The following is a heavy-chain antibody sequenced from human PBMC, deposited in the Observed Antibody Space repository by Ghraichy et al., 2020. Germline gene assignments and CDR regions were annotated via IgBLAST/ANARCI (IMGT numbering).Heavy chain of an antibody. Sequence: SETLSLTCTVSGGSISSSSYYWGWIRQPPGKGLEWIGSSYYSGSTYYNPSLKSRVTISVDTSKNQFSLKLSSVPAADTAVYYCARHEAIVAPHWAFDYWGQGTLVAVSS. J-gene: IGHJ4*02. CDR1: GGSISSSSYY. CDR2: SYYSGST. CDR3: ARHEAIVAPHWAFDY. D-gene: IGHD5-12*01. V-gene: IGHV4-39*01.